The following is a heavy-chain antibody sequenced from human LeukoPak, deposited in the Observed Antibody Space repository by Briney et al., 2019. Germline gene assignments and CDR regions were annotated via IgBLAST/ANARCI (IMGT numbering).Heavy chain of an antibody. CDR2: VYTSGST. D-gene: IGHD1-26*01. CDR1: NGSISSYY. V-gene: IGHV4-4*07. J-gene: IGHJ4*02. CDR3: ARDAYRELYFDS. Sequence: SETLSLTCTVSNGSISSYYWSWIRQPAGKGLQWIGRVYTSGSTNYNPSLRSRVSMSADTSKNQFSLTLTFVTAADTAVYYCARDAYRELYFDSWGQGILVTVSS.